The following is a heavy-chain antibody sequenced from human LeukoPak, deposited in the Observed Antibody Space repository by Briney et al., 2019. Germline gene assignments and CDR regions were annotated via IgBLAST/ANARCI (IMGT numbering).Heavy chain of an antibody. Sequence: SETLSLTCTVSGGSISSSSYYWGWIRQPPGKGLEWIGSIYYSGSTYYNPSLKSRVTISVDTSKNQFSLKLSSVTAADTAVYYCARPMVPNYYYYGMDVWGQGTTVTASS. D-gene: IGHD3-10*01. CDR3: ARPMVPNYYYYGMDV. V-gene: IGHV4-39*01. CDR2: IYYSGST. CDR1: GGSISSSSYY. J-gene: IGHJ6*02.